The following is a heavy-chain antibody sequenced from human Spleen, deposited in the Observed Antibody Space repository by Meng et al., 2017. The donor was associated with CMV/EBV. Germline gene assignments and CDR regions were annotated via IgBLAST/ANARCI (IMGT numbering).Heavy chain of an antibody. V-gene: IGHV4-34*01. D-gene: IGHD6-6*01. CDR3: ARDAYSSSSHDY. CDR1: GGSFSGYY. J-gene: IGHJ4*02. CDR2: INHSGST. Sequence: SETLSLTCAVYGGSFSGYYWSWIRQPPGKGLEWIGEINHSGSTNYNPSLKSRVTVSVDTSKNQFSLNLSSVTAADTAVYYCARDAYSSSSHDYWGQGTLVTVSS.